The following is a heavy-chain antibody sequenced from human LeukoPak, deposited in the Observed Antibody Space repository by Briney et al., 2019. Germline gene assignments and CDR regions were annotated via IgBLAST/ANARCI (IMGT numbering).Heavy chain of an antibody. CDR3: ATPPRGYSYGYDY. D-gene: IGHD5-18*01. J-gene: IGHJ4*02. CDR2: FDPEDGEA. CDR1: GYTLTELT. Sequence: ASGKVCCKVSGYTLTELTVHWVRQAPGKGIERMGGFDPEDGEAIYAQKFQGRVTMTEDTSTDTAYMELSSLRSEDTAVYYCATPPRGYSYGYDYWGQGTLVTVS. V-gene: IGHV1-24*01.